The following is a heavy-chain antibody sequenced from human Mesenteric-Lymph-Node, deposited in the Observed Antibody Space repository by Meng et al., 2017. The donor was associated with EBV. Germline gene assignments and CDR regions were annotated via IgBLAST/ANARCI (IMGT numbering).Heavy chain of an antibody. J-gene: IGHJ5*02. CDR3: GRDPQGGLDP. V-gene: IGHV4-4*02. CDR1: VGAINNNPW. Sequence: QAPGEVAGPGLGTPSGTRSLPSAVSVGAINNNPWGSGVRQPPGKGLEWIGEIHLGGSTNYNPSLKSRVTVSGDKSKNQFSLKLNSVTAADTAVYYCGRDPQGGLDPWGQGILVTVSS. D-gene: IGHD2-15*01. CDR2: IHLGGST.